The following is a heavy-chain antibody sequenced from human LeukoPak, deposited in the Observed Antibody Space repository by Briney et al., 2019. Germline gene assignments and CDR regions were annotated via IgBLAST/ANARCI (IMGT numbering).Heavy chain of an antibody. D-gene: IGHD3-3*01. V-gene: IGHV3-74*01. CDR3: ARDEDWSGYYGAFDI. Sequence: GSLRLSCAASGFTFSIYWMHWVRQAPGKGLVWVSRINSDGSSTSYADSVKGRFTISRDNAKNTLYLQMNSLRAEDTAVYYRARDEDWSGYYGAFDIWGQGTMVTVSS. J-gene: IGHJ3*02. CDR1: GFTFSIYW. CDR2: INSDGSST.